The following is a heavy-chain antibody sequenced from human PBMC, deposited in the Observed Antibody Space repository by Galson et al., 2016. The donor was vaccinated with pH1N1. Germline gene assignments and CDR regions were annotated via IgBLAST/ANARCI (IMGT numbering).Heavy chain of an antibody. J-gene: IGHJ4*02. CDR1: GGSISSGGYY. D-gene: IGHD3-16*01. CDR3: ARVPRGEQLYYFDY. CDR2: IYYSGST. V-gene: IGHV4-31*03. Sequence: TLSLTCTVSGGSISSGGYYWSWIHQHPGKGLEWIGYIYYSGSTYYNPSLKSRVSISVDTSKNQFSLKLSSVTAADTAVYYCARVPRGEQLYYFDYWGQGTLVTVSS.